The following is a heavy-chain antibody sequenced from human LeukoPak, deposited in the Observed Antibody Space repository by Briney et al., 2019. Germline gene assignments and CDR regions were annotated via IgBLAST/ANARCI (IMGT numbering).Heavy chain of an antibody. CDR2: ISGSGGTI. D-gene: IGHD4-17*01. Sequence: GGSLRLSCAASGFTFSIHAMSWVRQAPGKGLEWVSGISGSGGTIHYANSVKGRFTISRDNSKNTVFLQMNSLRAEDTAVYYCASISYGDYSFDYWGQGTLVTVSS. V-gene: IGHV3-23*01. CDR3: ASISYGDYSFDY. CDR1: GFTFSIHA. J-gene: IGHJ4*02.